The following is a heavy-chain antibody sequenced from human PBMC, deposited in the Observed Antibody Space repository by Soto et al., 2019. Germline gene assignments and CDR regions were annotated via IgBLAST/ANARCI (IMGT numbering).Heavy chain of an antibody. V-gene: IGHV6-1*01. J-gene: IGHJ4*02. D-gene: IGHD2-8*01. Sequence: RSQTLSLTCALSGDSASSSSAAWRWLRQSPSRGLEWLGRTYYRSTWTNDYARSVKSRITINPDTFENQFSLQLSSVTPEDTAVYYCAIVSPPRCMDFSGQGPLVTVSS. CDR3: AIVSPPRCMDF. CDR1: GDSASSSSAA. CDR2: TYYRSTWTN.